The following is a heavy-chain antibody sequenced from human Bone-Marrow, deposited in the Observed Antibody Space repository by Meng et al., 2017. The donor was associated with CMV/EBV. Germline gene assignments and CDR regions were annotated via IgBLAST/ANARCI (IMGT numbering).Heavy chain of an antibody. CDR2: IKQNGGEK. D-gene: IGHD2-2*01. Sequence: GESLKISCTASGFTFSNYWMSWVRQAPGKGLEWVANIKQNGGEKYYMDSVKGRFTISRDNAMNSLYLQMNSLRPDDTAVYYCARECGDLGYCSSTSCWNDAFDIWGQGTMVTVSS. J-gene: IGHJ3*02. CDR1: GFTFSNYW. V-gene: IGHV3-7*01. CDR3: ARECGDLGYCSSTSCWNDAFDI.